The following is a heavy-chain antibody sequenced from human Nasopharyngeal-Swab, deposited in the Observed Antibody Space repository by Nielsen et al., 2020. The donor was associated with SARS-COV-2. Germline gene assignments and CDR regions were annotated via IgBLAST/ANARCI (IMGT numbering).Heavy chain of an antibody. J-gene: IGHJ4*02. CDR2: ISYDGSNK. CDR1: GFSFNNYG. CDR3: ARDASGWYIDY. D-gene: IGHD6-19*01. V-gene: IGHV3-30*03. Sequence: GESLKISCAASGFSFNNYGLHWVRQAPGKGLEWVAVISYDGSNKYYADSVKGRFTISRDNSKNTLYLQMNSLRAEDTAVYYCARDASGWYIDYWGQGTLVTVSS.